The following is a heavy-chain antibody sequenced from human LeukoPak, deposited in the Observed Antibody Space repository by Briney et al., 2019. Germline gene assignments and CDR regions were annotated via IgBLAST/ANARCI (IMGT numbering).Heavy chain of an antibody. CDR1: GYTFTDYY. V-gene: IGHV1-2*02. CDR2: INPNSGGT. CDR3: ARDRSRLELDY. Sequence: ASVKVSCKASGYTFTDYYMHWVRQAPGQGLEWMGWINPNSGGTNYAQKFQGRVTMTRDKSISTAYMELYSLRSDDTAVYYCARDRSRLELDYWGQGTLVTVSS. J-gene: IGHJ4*02. D-gene: IGHD1-26*01.